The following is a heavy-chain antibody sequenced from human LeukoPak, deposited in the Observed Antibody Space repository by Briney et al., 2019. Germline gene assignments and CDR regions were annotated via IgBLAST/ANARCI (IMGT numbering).Heavy chain of an antibody. D-gene: IGHD6-19*01. Sequence: PGGSLRLSCAASGFTFSDYYMSWIRQAPGKGLEWVSYISSSGSTIYYADSVKGRFTISRDNSKNTLYLQMNSLRVEDTAVYYCVRDRVEITVAGTVDYWGQGTLVTVSS. CDR3: VRDRVEITVAGTVDY. V-gene: IGHV3-11*04. CDR1: GFTFSDYY. J-gene: IGHJ4*02. CDR2: ISSSGSTI.